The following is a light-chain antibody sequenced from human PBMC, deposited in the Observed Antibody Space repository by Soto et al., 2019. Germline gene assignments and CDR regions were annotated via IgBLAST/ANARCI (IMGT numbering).Light chain of an antibody. CDR1: QSVSDY. V-gene: IGKV3-11*01. CDR2: DES. Sequence: ETVLTQSPARLSLSPGETATLSCRAGQSVSDYLAWYQQKPGQPPRILFFDESNRVTGVPDRFSGSGSGTEFNLTISSLQSEDFAVYYCQKYNSWPITCGQGTRLEI. CDR3: QKYNSWPIT. J-gene: IGKJ5*01.